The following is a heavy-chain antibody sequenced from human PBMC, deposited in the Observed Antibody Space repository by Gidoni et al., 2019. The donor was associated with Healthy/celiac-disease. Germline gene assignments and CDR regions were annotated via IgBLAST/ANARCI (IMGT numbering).Heavy chain of an antibody. Sequence: ELQRVESGAGVVRPGGYLSLSCEPSRFTFDDYGLRRFRQAPGKGLGCVSGMNWNGGSTGYADAVKGRCTISRDNAKNSLYLQMNSLRAEDTALYHCARGRDYTYYYDSSGYHQGAFDIWGQGTMVTVSS. CDR1: RFTFDDYG. CDR3: ARGRDYTYYYDSSGYHQGAFDI. CDR2: MNWNGGST. V-gene: IGHV3-20*01. J-gene: IGHJ3*02. D-gene: IGHD3-22*01.